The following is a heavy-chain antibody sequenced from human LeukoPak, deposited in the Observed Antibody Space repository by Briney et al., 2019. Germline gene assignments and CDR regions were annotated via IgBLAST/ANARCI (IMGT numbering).Heavy chain of an antibody. CDR3: ANSPSLGTPDYYDSSGYYHHPDY. V-gene: IGHV3-23*01. CDR2: ISGSGGST. J-gene: IGHJ4*02. CDR1: GFTFSSYA. Sequence: PGGSLRLSCAASGFTFSSYAMSWVRQAPGKGLEWVSAISGSGGSTYYADSVKGRFTISRDNSKNTLYLQMNSLRAEDTAVYYCANSPSLGTPDYYDSSGYYHHPDYWGQGTLVTVSS. D-gene: IGHD3-22*01.